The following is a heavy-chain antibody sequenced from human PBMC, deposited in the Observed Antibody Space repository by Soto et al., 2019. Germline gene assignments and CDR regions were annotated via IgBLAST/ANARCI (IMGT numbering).Heavy chain of an antibody. CDR1: GGTFSSYA. CDR3: ARDASRGEAVAGPWNYYYGMDV. Sequence: QVQLVQSGAEVKKPGSSVKVSCKASGGTFSSYAISWVRQAPGQGLEWMGGIIPIFGTANYAQKFQGRVTITADKSTSTAYMELSSLRSEDTAVYYCARDASRGEAVAGPWNYYYGMDVWGQGTTVTVSS. J-gene: IGHJ6*02. D-gene: IGHD6-19*01. CDR2: IIPIFGTA. V-gene: IGHV1-69*06.